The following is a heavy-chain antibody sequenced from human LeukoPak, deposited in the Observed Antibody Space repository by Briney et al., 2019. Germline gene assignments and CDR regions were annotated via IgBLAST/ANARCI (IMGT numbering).Heavy chain of an antibody. V-gene: IGHV3-74*01. CDR1: GFTFSSYW. D-gene: IGHD4-23*01. J-gene: IGHJ4*02. CDR3: ARDKQPRLGTVVTLGSFGY. CDR2: INSDGSST. Sequence: PGGSLRLSCAASGFTFSSYWMHWVRQAPGKGLVWVSRINSDGSSTSYADSVKGRFTISRDNAKNTLYLQMNSLRAEDTAVYYCARDKQPRLGTVVTLGSFGYWGQGTLVTVSS.